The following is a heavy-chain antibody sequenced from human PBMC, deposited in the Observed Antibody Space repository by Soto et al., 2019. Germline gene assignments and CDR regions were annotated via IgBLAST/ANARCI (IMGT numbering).Heavy chain of an antibody. D-gene: IGHD3-16*01. Sequence: QLQLQESGPGLVKPSETLSLTCTVSGGTISSSSYYWGWIRQPPGKGLEWIGNIYYSGSTYYNPSLKSRDTISVDTSKNQFSLKLTSVTAADTAVYYCARLVWGLVSYWGQGTLVTVSS. CDR1: GGTISSSSYY. CDR2: IYYSGST. CDR3: ARLVWGLVSY. V-gene: IGHV4-39*01. J-gene: IGHJ4*02.